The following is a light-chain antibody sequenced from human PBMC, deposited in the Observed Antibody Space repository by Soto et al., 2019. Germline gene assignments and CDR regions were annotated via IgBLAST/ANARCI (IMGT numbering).Light chain of an antibody. J-gene: IGKJ3*01. Sequence: EIVLTQSPATLSLSPGDRVTLSCRASQSVSKYLSWYQQKPGQAPRLLIYEASKRATGIPARFSGSGSGTDFTLTISSLETEDFAVYFCQQYSRWPRETFGPGTKVDIK. CDR3: QQYSRWPRET. V-gene: IGKV3-11*01. CDR2: EAS. CDR1: QSVSKY.